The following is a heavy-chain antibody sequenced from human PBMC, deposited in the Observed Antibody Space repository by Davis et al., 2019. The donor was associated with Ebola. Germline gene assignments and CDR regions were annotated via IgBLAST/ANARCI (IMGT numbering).Heavy chain of an antibody. CDR3: ARDSSGHDILTGYGRFDP. Sequence: GESLKISCAASGFTFSDYYMSWIRQAPGKGLEWVSYISSSGSTIYYADSVKGRFTISRDNAKNSLYLQMNSLRAEDTAVYYCARDSSGHDILTGYGRFDPWGQGTLVTVSS. V-gene: IGHV3-11*04. J-gene: IGHJ5*02. CDR1: GFTFSDYY. CDR2: ISSSGSTI. D-gene: IGHD3-9*01.